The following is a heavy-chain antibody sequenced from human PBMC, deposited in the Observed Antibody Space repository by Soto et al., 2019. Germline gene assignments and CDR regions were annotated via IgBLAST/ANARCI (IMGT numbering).Heavy chain of an antibody. D-gene: IGHD3-22*01. CDR2: IYYSGST. CDR1: GGSISSYY. CDR3: ARASRYYDSSGYYYAWFDP. Sequence: SETLSLTCTVSGGSISSYYWSWIRQPPGKGLEWIWYIYYSGSTNYNPSLKSRVTISVDTSKNQFSLKPSSVTAADTAVYYFARASRYYDSSGYYYAWFDPWGQGTLVTVSS. V-gene: IGHV4-59*01. J-gene: IGHJ5*02.